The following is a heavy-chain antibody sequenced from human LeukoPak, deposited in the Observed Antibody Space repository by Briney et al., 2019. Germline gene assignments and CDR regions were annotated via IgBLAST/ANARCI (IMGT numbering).Heavy chain of an antibody. V-gene: IGHV4-30-4*08. J-gene: IGHJ2*01. CDR2: IYYSGST. Sequence: SQTLSLTCTVSGGSISSGDYYWSWIRQPPGKGLEWIGYIYYSGSTYYNPSLKSRATLSVDTSKNQFSLKLSPVTAADTAVYYCARGPNPRSPGRHWYFDLWGRGTLVTVSS. CDR1: GGSISSGDYY. CDR3: ARGPNPRSPGRHWYFDL.